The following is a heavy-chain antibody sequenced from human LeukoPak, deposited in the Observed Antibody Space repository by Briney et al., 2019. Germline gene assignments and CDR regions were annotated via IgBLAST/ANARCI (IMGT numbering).Heavy chain of an antibody. D-gene: IGHD2-2*01. J-gene: IGHJ5*02. V-gene: IGHV1-2*02. CDR2: INPNSGGT. CDR3: ARAPYCSSTSCHKNWFDP. CDR1: GYTFTGYY. Sequence: GASVKVSCKASGYTFTGYYMHWVRQAPGQGLEWMGWINPNSGGTNYAQKFRGRVTMTRDTSISTAYMELSRLRSDDTAVYYCARAPYCSSTSCHKNWFDPWGQGTLVTVSS.